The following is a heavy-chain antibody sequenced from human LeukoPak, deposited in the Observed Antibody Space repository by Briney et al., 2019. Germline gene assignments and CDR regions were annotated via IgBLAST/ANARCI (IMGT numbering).Heavy chain of an antibody. CDR2: INHSGST. V-gene: IGHV4-34*01. CDR3: ARRGSSGWYRWGYYFDY. J-gene: IGHJ4*02. D-gene: IGHD6-19*01. Sequence: PSETLSLTCAVYGGSFSGYYWSWIRQPPGKGLEWIGEINHSGSTNYNPSLKSRVTISVDTSKNQFSLKLSSVTAADTAVYYCARRGSSGWYRWGYYFDYWGQGTLVTVSS. CDR1: GGSFSGYY.